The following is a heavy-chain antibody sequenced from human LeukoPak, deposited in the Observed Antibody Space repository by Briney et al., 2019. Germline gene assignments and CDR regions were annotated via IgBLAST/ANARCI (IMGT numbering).Heavy chain of an antibody. CDR1: GGSFSSYY. J-gene: IGHJ6*02. Sequence: PSETLSLTCAVYGGSFSSYYWSWIRQPPGKGLEWIGEINHSGSTNYNPSLKSRVTISVDTSKNQFSLKLGSVTAADTAVYYCARISGGVYYYYYYGMDVWGQGTTVTVSS. CDR2: INHSGST. CDR3: ARISGGVYYYYYYGMDV. D-gene: IGHD3-10*01. V-gene: IGHV4-34*01.